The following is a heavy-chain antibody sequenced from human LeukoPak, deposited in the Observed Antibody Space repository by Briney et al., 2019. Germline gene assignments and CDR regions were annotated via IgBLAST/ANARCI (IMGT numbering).Heavy chain of an antibody. CDR1: GGSISSGGYY. CDR3: AREGRGITYYYDFWSGKPHYYYYGMDV. J-gene: IGHJ6*02. D-gene: IGHD3-3*01. Sequence: PSETLSLTCTVSGGSISSGGYYWSWIRQPPGKGLEWIGYIYYSGSTNYNPSLKSRVTISVDTSKNQFSLKLSSVTAADTAVYYCAREGRGITYYYDFWSGKPHYYYYGMDVWGQGTTVTVSS. CDR2: IYYSGST. V-gene: IGHV4-61*08.